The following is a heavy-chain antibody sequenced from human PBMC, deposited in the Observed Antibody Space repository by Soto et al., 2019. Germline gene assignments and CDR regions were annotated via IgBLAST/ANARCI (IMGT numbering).Heavy chain of an antibody. D-gene: IGHD4-17*01. J-gene: IGHJ6*02. V-gene: IGHV3-30-3*01. Sequence: GGSLRLSCAASGFTFSSYAMHWVRQAPGKGLEWVAVISYDGSNKYYADSVKGRFTISRDNSKNTLYLQMNSLRAEDTAVYYCAREIYTTVPDYYYYYGMDVWGQGTTVTVSS. CDR2: ISYDGSNK. CDR1: GFTFSSYA. CDR3: AREIYTTVPDYYYYYGMDV.